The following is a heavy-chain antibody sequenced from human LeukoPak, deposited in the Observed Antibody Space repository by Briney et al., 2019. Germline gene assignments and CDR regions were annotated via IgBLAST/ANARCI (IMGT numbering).Heavy chain of an antibody. CDR3: ARGAVISPNYYDRRPDYGMDV. Sequence: ASVKVSCKASGYTFTSYDINWVRQATGQGLEWMGWMNPNSGNTGYAQKFQGRVTMTRNTSISTAYMELSSLRSEDTAVYYCARGAVISPNYYDRRPDYGMDVWGQGTTVTVSS. V-gene: IGHV1-8*01. D-gene: IGHD3-22*01. J-gene: IGHJ6*02. CDR1: GYTFTSYD. CDR2: MNPNSGNT.